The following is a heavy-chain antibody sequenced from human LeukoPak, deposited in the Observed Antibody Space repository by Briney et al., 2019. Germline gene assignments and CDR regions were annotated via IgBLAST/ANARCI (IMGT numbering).Heavy chain of an antibody. Sequence: PSETLSLTCSVSGVSISSGSNYWGWIRQPPGKGLEWIGSIYYSGSTYYNPSLKSRVTISVDTSKNQFSLKLSSVTAADTAVYYCATDYDFWSGIGSYYFDYWGQGTLVTVSS. CDR1: GVSISSGSNY. CDR2: IYYSGST. D-gene: IGHD3-3*01. J-gene: IGHJ4*02. V-gene: IGHV4-39*01. CDR3: ATDYDFWSGIGSYYFDY.